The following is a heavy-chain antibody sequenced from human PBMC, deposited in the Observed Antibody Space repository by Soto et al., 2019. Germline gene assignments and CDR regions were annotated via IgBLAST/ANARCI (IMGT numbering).Heavy chain of an antibody. J-gene: IGHJ3*02. CDR1: GYSFTTYW. Sequence: EYRKISCKGSGYSFTTYWISWVRQMPGKGLEWMGRIDPSDSYTTYNPSFQGHVNISADKSITTAHLQWSSLEASDTAMYYCTSRDSSCVSAFNIWGQGTMDTV. CDR2: IDPSDSYT. D-gene: IGHD2-15*01. V-gene: IGHV5-10-1*01. CDR3: TSRDSSCVSAFNI.